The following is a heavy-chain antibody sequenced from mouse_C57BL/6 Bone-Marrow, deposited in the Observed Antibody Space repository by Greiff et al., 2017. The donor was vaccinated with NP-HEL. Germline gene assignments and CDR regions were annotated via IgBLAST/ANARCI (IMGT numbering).Heavy chain of an antibody. Sequence: QVQLQQPGAELVKPGASVKLSCKASGYTFTTYWMQWVKQRPGQGLEWIGEIDPSDSYTNYTQKFKGKATLTVDKSSNTAYMQLSSLTSEDSAVYYCARKAYYGRNYEFAYWGQGTLVTVSA. V-gene: IGHV1-50*01. CDR3: ARKAYYGRNYEFAY. CDR1: GYTFTTYW. CDR2: IDPSDSYT. J-gene: IGHJ3*01. D-gene: IGHD1-1*01.